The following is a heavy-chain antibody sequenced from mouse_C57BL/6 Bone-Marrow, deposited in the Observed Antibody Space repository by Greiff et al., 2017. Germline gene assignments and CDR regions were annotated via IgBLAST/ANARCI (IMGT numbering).Heavy chain of an antibody. V-gene: IGHV14-4*01. CDR1: GFNIKDDY. D-gene: IGHD1-1*01. CDR3: TTGTVVADWYFDV. J-gene: IGHJ1*03. CDR2: IVPENGDT. Sequence: VQLQQSGAELVRPGASVKLSCTASGFNIKDDYMHWVKQRPEQGLEWIGWIVPENGDTADASKFQGKATITADTSSNTAYLQLSSLTSEDTAVYYCTTGTVVADWYFDVWGTVTTVTVAS.